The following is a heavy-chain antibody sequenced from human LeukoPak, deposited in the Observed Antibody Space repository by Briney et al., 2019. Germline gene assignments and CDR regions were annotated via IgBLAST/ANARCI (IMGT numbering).Heavy chain of an antibody. V-gene: IGHV1-24*01. CDR1: GYTLTELS. Sequence: ASVKVSCKVSGYTLTELSMHWVRQAPGKGLEWMGGFDPEDGETIYAQKFQGRVTMTEDTSTDTAYMELRSLRSDDTAVYYCARDHGNVVVPAASDYWGQGTLVTVSS. CDR2: FDPEDGET. CDR3: ARDHGNVVVPAASDY. D-gene: IGHD2-2*01. J-gene: IGHJ4*02.